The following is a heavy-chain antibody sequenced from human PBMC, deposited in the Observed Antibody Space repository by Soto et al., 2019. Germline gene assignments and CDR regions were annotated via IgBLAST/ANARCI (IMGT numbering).Heavy chain of an antibody. V-gene: IGHV3-30*18. Sequence: VGSLRLSCAASGFTFSTYGMHWVRQAPGKGLEWVAVISYDGSNKYYADSVKGRFTISRDNSKNTLYLQMNSLRAEDTAVYYCAKEIVPSTVVTPFDYWGQGTLVTVSS. CDR1: GFTFSTYG. CDR2: ISYDGSNK. J-gene: IGHJ4*02. D-gene: IGHD4-17*01. CDR3: AKEIVPSTVVTPFDY.